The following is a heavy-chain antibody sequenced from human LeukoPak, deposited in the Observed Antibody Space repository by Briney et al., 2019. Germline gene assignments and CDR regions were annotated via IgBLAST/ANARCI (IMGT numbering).Heavy chain of an antibody. J-gene: IGHJ1*01. V-gene: IGHV3-64*02. Sequence: GGSLRLSCAASGFTFSNFAMHWARQTPGKGLQYVAAISNSGHRTHYVDSVQGRFTVSRDNSKNTLYLQMGSLRPEDTALYYCARGLSGSSDKWGQGVLVAVSS. CDR3: ARGLSGSSDK. D-gene: IGHD7-27*01. CDR1: GFTFSNFA. CDR2: ISNSGHRT.